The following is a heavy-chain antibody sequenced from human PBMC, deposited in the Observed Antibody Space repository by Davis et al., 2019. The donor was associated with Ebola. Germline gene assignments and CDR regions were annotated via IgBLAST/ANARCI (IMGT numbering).Heavy chain of an antibody. Sequence: PSETLSLTCTVSGGSISSYYWSWIRQPPGKGLEWIGYIYYSGSTNYNPSLKSRVTISVDTSKNQFSLKLSSVTAADTAVYYCARVRGSGWYEGGYYYYYGMDVWGQGTTVTVSS. CDR2: IYYSGST. CDR3: ARVRGSGWYEGGYYYYYGMDV. D-gene: IGHD6-19*01. CDR1: GGSISSYY. V-gene: IGHV4-59*01. J-gene: IGHJ6*02.